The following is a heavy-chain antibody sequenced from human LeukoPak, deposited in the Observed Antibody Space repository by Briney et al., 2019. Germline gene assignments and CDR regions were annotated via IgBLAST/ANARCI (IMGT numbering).Heavy chain of an antibody. Sequence: ASVKISCKASGYTFTRYYMSWVRQAPGQGLEWMGIIIPGGGSTSYAQKFQGRLTMTRDMSTSTVYMELSSLRSEDTAVYYCAREGYCSSGSCYSFDYWGQGTLVTVSS. J-gene: IGHJ4*02. D-gene: IGHD2-15*01. CDR2: IIPGGGST. V-gene: IGHV1-46*01. CDR1: GYTFTRYY. CDR3: AREGYCSSGSCYSFDY.